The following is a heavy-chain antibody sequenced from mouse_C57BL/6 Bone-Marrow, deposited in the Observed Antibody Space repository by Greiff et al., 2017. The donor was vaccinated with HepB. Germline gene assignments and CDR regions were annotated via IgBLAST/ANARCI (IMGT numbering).Heavy chain of an antibody. J-gene: IGHJ3*01. D-gene: IGHD1-1*01. CDR3: ARVPYYYGFAY. V-gene: IGHV3-6*01. CDR2: ISYDGSN. CDR1: GYSITSGYY. Sequence: EVQVVESGPGLVKPSQSLSLTCSVTGYSITSGYYWNWIRQFPGNKLEWMGYISYDGSNNYNPSLKNRISITRDTSKNQFFLKLNSVTTEDTATYYCARVPYYYGFAYWGQGTLVTVSA.